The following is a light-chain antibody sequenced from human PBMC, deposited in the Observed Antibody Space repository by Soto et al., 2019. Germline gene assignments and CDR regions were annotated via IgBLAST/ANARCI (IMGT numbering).Light chain of an antibody. V-gene: IGLV2-14*01. CDR3: SSYTRTGTLFV. J-gene: IGLJ1*01. Sequence: QSALTQPASVSGSPGQSITISCTGTSNDIGAYDFVSWYQRHPGEAPKLVIFEVSNRPSGVSDRFSGSKSGNTASLTISGLQAEDEADFYCSSYTRTGTLFVFGTGTKLTLL. CDR2: EVS. CDR1: SNDIGAYDF.